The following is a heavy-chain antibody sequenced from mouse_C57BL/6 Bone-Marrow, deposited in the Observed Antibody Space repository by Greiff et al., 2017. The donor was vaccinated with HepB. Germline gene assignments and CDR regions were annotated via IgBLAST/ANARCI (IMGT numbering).Heavy chain of an antibody. J-gene: IGHJ2*01. Sequence: QVQLQQPGAELVMPGASVKLSCKASGYTFTSYWMHWVKQRPGQGLEWIGVIDPSDSYTNYNQKFKGKSTLTVDKSSSTAYMQLSSLTSEDSAVYYCARVGRGYYFDYWGQGTTLTVSS. CDR3: ARVGRGYYFDY. CDR1: GYTFTSYW. CDR2: IDPSDSYT. V-gene: IGHV1-69*01.